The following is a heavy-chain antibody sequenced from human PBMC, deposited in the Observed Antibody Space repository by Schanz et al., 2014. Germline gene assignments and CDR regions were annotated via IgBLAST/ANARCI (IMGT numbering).Heavy chain of an antibody. CDR3: ARETTIITGGAFDV. Sequence: QVQLVQSGAEVKKPGASVKVSCKVSGSIFSKLLMHWVRQGPAKGLEWMGGFDPKKGEAIYAQKFQGRVTMTEDTSTKTAYMELSGLRSDDTAVYYCARETTIITGGAFDVWGQGTMVTVSS. J-gene: IGHJ3*01. D-gene: IGHD3-16*01. V-gene: IGHV1-24*01. CDR2: FDPKKGEA. CDR1: GSIFSKLL.